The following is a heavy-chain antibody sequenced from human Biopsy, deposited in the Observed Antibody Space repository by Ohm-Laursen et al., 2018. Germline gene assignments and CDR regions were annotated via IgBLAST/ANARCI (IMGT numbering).Heavy chain of an antibody. CDR2: ISEKTTPI. CDR1: GFTFSSFA. V-gene: IGHV3-48*01. CDR3: GRNNYGDYAAMTY. Sequence: SLRLSCAASGFTFSSFAMNWVRQAPGKGLEWVSYISEKTTPIYYAHSVKGRFTISRDNSKRTLYLQMNSLRVEDTAVYYCGRNNYGDYAAMTYWGQGTLVTASS. J-gene: IGHJ4*02. D-gene: IGHD4-17*01.